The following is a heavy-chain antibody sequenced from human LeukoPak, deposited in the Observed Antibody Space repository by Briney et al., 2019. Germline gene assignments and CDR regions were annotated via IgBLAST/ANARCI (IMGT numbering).Heavy chain of an antibody. Sequence: GGSLRLSCAASGFTFSSYGMHWVRQAPGKGLEWVAVIWYDGSNKYYADSVKGRFTISRDNSKNTLYLQMNSLRAEDTAVYYCARDSSGFNPNYFDYWGQGTLVTGSS. J-gene: IGHJ4*02. V-gene: IGHV3-33*01. CDR1: GFTFSSYG. CDR3: ARDSSGFNPNYFDY. D-gene: IGHD3-22*01. CDR2: IWYDGSNK.